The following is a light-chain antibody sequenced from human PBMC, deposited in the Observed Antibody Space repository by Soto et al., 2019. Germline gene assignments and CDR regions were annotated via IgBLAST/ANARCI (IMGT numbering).Light chain of an antibody. V-gene: IGKV1-5*03. CDR3: QQYNSYPT. Sequence: IQMTQSPSTLSASVGDRVTITCRASQSISSWLAWYQQKPGKAPKLLIYKASSLESGGSSSFSGSGSGTEFTLTIISLQPDDFATYYCQQYNSYPTFGQGTKVELK. CDR1: QSISSW. J-gene: IGKJ1*01. CDR2: KAS.